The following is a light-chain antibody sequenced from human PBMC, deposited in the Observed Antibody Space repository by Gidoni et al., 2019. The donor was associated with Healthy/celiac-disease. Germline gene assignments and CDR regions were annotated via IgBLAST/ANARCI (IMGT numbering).Light chain of an antibody. CDR1: QSVSSN. Sequence: ELVMTQSPATLSVSPGERATLSCRASQSVSSNLAWYQQKPGQAPRLLIYGASTRATGIPARFSGSGSGTEFTLTISSLQSEDFAVYYCQQYNNWPPRMYTFGQGTKLEIK. J-gene: IGKJ2*01. V-gene: IGKV3-15*01. CDR2: GAS. CDR3: QQYNNWPPRMYT.